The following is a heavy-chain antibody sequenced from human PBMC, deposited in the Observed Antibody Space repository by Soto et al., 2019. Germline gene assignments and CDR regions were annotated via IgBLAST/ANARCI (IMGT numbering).Heavy chain of an antibody. Sequence: GGSLRLSCAASGFTFSGSAMHWVRQASGKGLEWVGRIRSKANSYATAYAASVKGRFTISRDDSKNTAYLQMNSLKTEDTAVYYCTRRDTAMDYYYYYYGMDVWGQGTTVTVSS. CDR2: IRSKANSYAT. D-gene: IGHD5-18*01. CDR3: TRRDTAMDYYYYYYGMDV. CDR1: GFTFSGSA. J-gene: IGHJ6*02. V-gene: IGHV3-73*01.